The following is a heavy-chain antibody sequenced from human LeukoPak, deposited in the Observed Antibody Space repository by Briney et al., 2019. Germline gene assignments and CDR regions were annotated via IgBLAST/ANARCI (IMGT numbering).Heavy chain of an antibody. CDR2: INSDGSRI. J-gene: IGHJ4*02. CDR1: GFIFSEYW. V-gene: IGHV3-74*01. D-gene: IGHD3-22*01. CDR3: ASSPVITRD. Sequence: PGGSLRLSRVASGFIFSEYWMQWVRQAPGKGLEWVSRINSDGSRITYADSVKGRFTISRDNAKNTLYLEMNSLRVEDTAVYYCASSPVITRDWGQGTLVTVSS.